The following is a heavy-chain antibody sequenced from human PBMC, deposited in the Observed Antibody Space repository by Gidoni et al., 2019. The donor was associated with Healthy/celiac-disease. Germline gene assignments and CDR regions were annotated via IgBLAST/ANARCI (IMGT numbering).Heavy chain of an antibody. D-gene: IGHD3-16*02. CDR1: CSTFTSYG. CDR2: ISAYNGNT. Sequence: QVQLVQSGAELKKPGASVKVSCKASCSTFTSYGISWVRQAPGQGLEWMGWISAYNGNTSYSQKLQGRVTMTTDTSTSTAYTELRILRSDDTAVYYCARDLLFPNYDYVWGSYRTYYFDYWGQGTLVTVSS. CDR3: ARDLLFPNYDYVWGSYRTYYFDY. V-gene: IGHV1-18*04. J-gene: IGHJ4*02.